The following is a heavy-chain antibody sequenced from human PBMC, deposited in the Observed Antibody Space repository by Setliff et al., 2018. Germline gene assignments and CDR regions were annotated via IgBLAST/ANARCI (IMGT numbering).Heavy chain of an antibody. CDR2: INPGGDST. Sequence: ASVKVSCKASGYTFTNHYMHWVRQAPGQGLEWMGMINPGGDSTTYAQMFQGRVTMTRDTSTSTVYMELSSLRTEDTAVYYCARGYYDSYARYYVVGDYWGQGTPVTVSS. D-gene: IGHD3-22*01. V-gene: IGHV1-46*01. CDR3: ARGYYDSYARYYVVGDY. CDR1: GYTFTNHY. J-gene: IGHJ4*02.